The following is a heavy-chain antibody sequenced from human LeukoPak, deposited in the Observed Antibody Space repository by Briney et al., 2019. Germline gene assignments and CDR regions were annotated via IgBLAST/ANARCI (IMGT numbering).Heavy chain of an antibody. J-gene: IGHJ4*02. CDR3: ARDRGYSYGSYYFDY. V-gene: IGHV3-33*01. Sequence: PGGSLRLSCAASGFTFSSYGMHWVRQAPGKGLEWVAVIRYDGSNKYYADSVKGRFTISRDNSKNTLYLQVNSLRAEDTAVYYCARDRGYSYGSYYFDYWGQGTLVTVSS. CDR1: GFTFSSYG. CDR2: IRYDGSNK. D-gene: IGHD5-18*01.